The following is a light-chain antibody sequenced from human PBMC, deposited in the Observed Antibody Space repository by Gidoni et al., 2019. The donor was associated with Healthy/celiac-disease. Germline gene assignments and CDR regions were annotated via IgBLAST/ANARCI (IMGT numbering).Light chain of an antibody. Sequence: SVLTPPPSASGTPGQRVTNSCSGSSSNIGSNTVNWYQQHPGTAPKLLIYSNNQRPSGVPDRFSGSKSGTSASLASSGLQSEDEADYYCAAWDDSLNGPVVFGGGTKLTVL. V-gene: IGLV1-44*01. CDR3: AAWDDSLNGPVV. J-gene: IGLJ2*01. CDR1: SSNIGSNT. CDR2: SNN.